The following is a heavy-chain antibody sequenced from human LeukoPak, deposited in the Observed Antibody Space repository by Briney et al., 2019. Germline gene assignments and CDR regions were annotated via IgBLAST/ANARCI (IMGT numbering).Heavy chain of an antibody. J-gene: IGHJ3*02. D-gene: IGHD2-15*01. CDR3: ARSWWSDGFDI. Sequence: SGGSLRLSCAASGIIFSNAWMSWVRQAPGKGLEWVANIKQNGSEKSYVDSVKGRFTISRDNSKNTLFLQMNSLRAEDTAVYYCARSWWSDGFDIWGQGTMVTVSS. CDR2: IKQNGSEK. V-gene: IGHV3-7*01. CDR1: GIIFSNAW.